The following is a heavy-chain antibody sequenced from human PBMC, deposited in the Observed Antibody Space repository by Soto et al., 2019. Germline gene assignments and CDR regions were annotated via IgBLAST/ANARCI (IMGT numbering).Heavy chain of an antibody. CDR3: AREEHIVVVTVEFAGFDY. CDR2: ISYDGSNK. V-gene: IGHV3-30-3*01. D-gene: IGHD2-21*02. J-gene: IGHJ4*02. CDR1: GFTFSSYA. Sequence: QAGGSLRLSCAASGFTFSSYAMHWVRQAPGKGLEWVAVISYDGSNKYYADSVKGRFTISRDNSKNTLYLQMNSLRAEDTAVYYCAREEHIVVVTVEFAGFDYWGQGTLVTVSS.